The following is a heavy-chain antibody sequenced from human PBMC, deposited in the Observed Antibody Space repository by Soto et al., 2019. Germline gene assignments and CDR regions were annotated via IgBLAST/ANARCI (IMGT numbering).Heavy chain of an antibody. CDR1: GYTFTSYY. CDR2: INPNGGST. J-gene: IGHJ6*04. Sequence: QVQLVQSGAEVKKPGASVKVSCKASGYTFTSYYIHWVRQAPGQGLEWMGIINPNGGSTNYVQKFHGRVTLTRDTSTNTVYMDLSSLRSEDTGVYYCVSGLFAGDVCGKGRSVTVSS. V-gene: IGHV1-46*03. CDR3: VSGLFAGDV.